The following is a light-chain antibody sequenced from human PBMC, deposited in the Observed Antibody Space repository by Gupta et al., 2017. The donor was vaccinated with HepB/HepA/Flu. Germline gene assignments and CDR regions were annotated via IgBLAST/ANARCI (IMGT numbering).Light chain of an antibody. Sequence: DSQMTQSPSSLSASGGDRVTITCRASQGISNYLAGYQQKPGKVPKLLTYAASTLQSGVPSRFSGSGSGTDVTLTISSLQHEDVATYYCQNYNSSPFTCGPVTKVDIK. V-gene: IGKV1-27*01. J-gene: IGKJ3*01. CDR2: AAS. CDR1: QGISNY. CDR3: QNYNSSPFT.